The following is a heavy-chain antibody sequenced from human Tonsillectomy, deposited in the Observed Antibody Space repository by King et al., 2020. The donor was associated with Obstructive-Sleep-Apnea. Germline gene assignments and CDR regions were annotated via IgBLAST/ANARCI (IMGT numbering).Heavy chain of an antibody. CDR1: GYTFTGYY. CDR3: ARYRGSFFDY. Sequence: VQLVQSGAEVKKPGASVKVSCKASGYTFTGYYIHWVRQAPGQGLEWMGWINPSSGGTKYAQKFQGWVTMTRDTSISTAYMELSRLRSDDTAVYYCARYRGSFFDYWGQGTLVTVSS. D-gene: IGHD1-26*01. CDR2: INPSSGGT. J-gene: IGHJ4*02. V-gene: IGHV1-2*04.